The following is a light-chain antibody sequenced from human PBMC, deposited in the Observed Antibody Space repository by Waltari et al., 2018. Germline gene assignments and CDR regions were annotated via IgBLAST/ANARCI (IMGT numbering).Light chain of an antibody. J-gene: IGLJ3*02. V-gene: IGLV2-14*01. CDR2: AVT. CDR1: RSDXAXXNX. Sequence: QSALTQPASVSGSXGXSITIXCTGTRSDXAXXNXVSWYPQHPGKAPIRMIFAVTNRSSGSSNRFSXSESGHTASXTXSGLQXEDEXDYYCXSYTSSIXXXXXGWTKLTVL. CDR3: XSYTSSIXXX.